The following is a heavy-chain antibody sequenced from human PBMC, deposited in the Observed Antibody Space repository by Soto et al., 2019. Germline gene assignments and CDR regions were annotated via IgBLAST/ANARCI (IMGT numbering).Heavy chain of an antibody. CDR2: ISGSGGST. V-gene: IGHV3-23*01. J-gene: IGHJ6*03. D-gene: IGHD4-4*01. CDR1: GFTFSSYA. Sequence: GGSLRLSCAASGFTFSSYAMSWVRQAPGKGLEWVSAISGSGGSTYYADSVKGRFTISRDNPKNTLYLQMNSLRAEDTAVYYCAKDPHFSHDYSKDRRLPKNKYYYYMDVWGKGTTVTVSS. CDR3: AKDPHFSHDYSKDRRLPKNKYYYYMDV.